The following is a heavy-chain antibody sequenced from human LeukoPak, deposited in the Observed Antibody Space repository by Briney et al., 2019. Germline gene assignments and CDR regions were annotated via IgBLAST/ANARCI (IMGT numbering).Heavy chain of an antibody. V-gene: IGHV3-21*01. J-gene: IGHJ4*02. CDR2: ISSSSSYI. CDR1: GFTFSSYT. Sequence: GGSLRLSCAASGFTFSSYTMNWVRQAPGKGLEWVSLISSSSSYIFYADLVKGRFTISRDNAKKSLYMQMNSLRAEDTAVYYCARPLSGTTDFDYWGQGTLVTVSS. D-gene: IGHD1-20*01. CDR3: ARPLSGTTDFDY.